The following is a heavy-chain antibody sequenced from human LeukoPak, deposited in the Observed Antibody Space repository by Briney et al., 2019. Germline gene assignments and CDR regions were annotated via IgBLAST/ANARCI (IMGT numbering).Heavy chain of an antibody. D-gene: IGHD6-13*01. Sequence: PSETLSLTCTVSGGSISSGGYYWSWIRQPPGKGLEWIGEINHSGSTNYNPSLKSRVTISVDTSKNQFSLKLSSVTAADTAVYYCASYSSKRDYWGQGTLVTVSS. CDR1: GGSISSGGYY. CDR3: ASYSSKRDY. J-gene: IGHJ4*02. CDR2: INHSGST. V-gene: IGHV4-39*07.